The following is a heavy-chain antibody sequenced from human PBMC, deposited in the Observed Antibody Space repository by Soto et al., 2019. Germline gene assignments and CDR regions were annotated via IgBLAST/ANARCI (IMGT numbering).Heavy chain of an antibody. CDR3: ARSTVTTPDAFDI. J-gene: IGHJ3*02. V-gene: IGHV4-59*01. CDR2: IYYSGST. D-gene: IGHD4-17*01. CDR1: GGSISSYY. Sequence: QVQLQESGPGLVKPSETLSLTCTVSGGSISSYYWSWIRQPPGKGLEWIGYIYYSGSTNYNPSLKSRVTTSVDTSKNQFSLKLSSVTAADTAVYYCARSTVTTPDAFDIWGQGTMVTVSS.